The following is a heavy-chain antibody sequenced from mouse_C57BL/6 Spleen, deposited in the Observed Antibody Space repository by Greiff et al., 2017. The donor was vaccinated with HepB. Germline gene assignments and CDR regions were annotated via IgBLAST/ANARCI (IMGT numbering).Heavy chain of an antibody. D-gene: IGHD1-1*01. CDR2: IYPGDGDT. CDR1: GYAFSSSW. Sequence: VKLQESGPELVKPGASVKISCKASGYAFSSSWMNWVKQRPGKGLEWIGRIYPGDGDTNYNGKFKGKATLTADKSSSTAYMQLSSLTSEDSAVYFCAREGITTVGVAYWGQGTLVTVSA. V-gene: IGHV1-82*01. J-gene: IGHJ3*01. CDR3: AREGITTVGVAY.